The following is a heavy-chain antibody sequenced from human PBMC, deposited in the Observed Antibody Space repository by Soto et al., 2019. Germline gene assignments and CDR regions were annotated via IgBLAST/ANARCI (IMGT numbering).Heavy chain of an antibody. V-gene: IGHV3-23*01. D-gene: IGHD4-17*01. CDR3: AKDPLRNNLVY. Sequence: GGSLRRSCSASGFTFSSYAMSWVRQAPGKGLEWVSAISGSGGSTYYADSVKCRFTISRDNSKNTLYLPINRLRAEDTAVYHCAKDPLRNNLVYWGQGTLVTVS. CDR2: ISGSGGST. CDR1: GFTFSSYA. J-gene: IGHJ4*02.